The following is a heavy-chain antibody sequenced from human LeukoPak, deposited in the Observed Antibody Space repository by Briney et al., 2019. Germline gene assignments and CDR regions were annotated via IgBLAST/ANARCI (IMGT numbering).Heavy chain of an antibody. D-gene: IGHD4-17*01. CDR1: GFTFSSYG. CDR3: AGWDYGDFRWAVPDDY. CDR2: IRYDGSETYDGSDE. J-gene: IGHJ4*02. Sequence: GGSLRLSCAASGFTFSSYGMHWVRQAPGKGLEWVAFIRYDGSETYDGSDEYYADSVKGRFTISRDNSKNTLYLQMNSLRAEDTAVYYCAGWDYGDFRWAVPDDYWGQGTLVTVSS. V-gene: IGHV3-30*19.